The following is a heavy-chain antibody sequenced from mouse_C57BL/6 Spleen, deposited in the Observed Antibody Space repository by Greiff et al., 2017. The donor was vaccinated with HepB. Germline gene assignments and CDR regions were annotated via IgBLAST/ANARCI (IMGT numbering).Heavy chain of an antibody. Sequence: EVQLQQSGAELVRPGASVKLSCTASGFNIKDDYMHWVKQRPEQGLEWIGWIDPENGDTESASKLQGKATITADTSSNTAYLQLSSLTSEDTAVYYCTAGITTVVATNYLGQGNTLTVSS. D-gene: IGHD1-1*01. CDR2: IDPENGDT. CDR3: TAGITTVVATNY. J-gene: IGHJ2*01. CDR1: GFNIKDDY. V-gene: IGHV14-4*01.